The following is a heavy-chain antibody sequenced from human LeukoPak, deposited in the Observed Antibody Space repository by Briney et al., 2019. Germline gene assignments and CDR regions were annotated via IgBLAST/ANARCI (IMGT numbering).Heavy chain of an antibody. D-gene: IGHD3-22*01. CDR1: GGSFSGYY. Sequence: SETLSLTCAVYGGSFSGYYWSWIRQPPGKGLEWIGEINHSGSTNYNPSLKSRVTISVDTSKNQFSLRLSSVTAADTAVYYCARQASLYDSSGYYFPSTVDYWGQGTLVTVSS. V-gene: IGHV4-34*01. CDR3: ARQASLYDSSGYYFPSTVDY. J-gene: IGHJ4*02. CDR2: INHSGST.